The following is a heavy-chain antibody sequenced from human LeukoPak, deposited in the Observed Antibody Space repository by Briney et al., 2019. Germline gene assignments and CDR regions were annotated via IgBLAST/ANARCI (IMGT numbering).Heavy chain of an antibody. Sequence: SETLSLTCIVSGGSISNYYWSWIRQPAGKGLEWIGRIYTSGSTNYNPSLKSRVTMSVDTSKNQFSLKLTSVSAADTAVYYCARGSGYSYGYPFDCWGQGTLVTVSS. V-gene: IGHV4-4*07. CDR3: ARGSGYSYGYPFDC. CDR1: GGSISNYY. D-gene: IGHD5-18*01. CDR2: IYTSGST. J-gene: IGHJ4*02.